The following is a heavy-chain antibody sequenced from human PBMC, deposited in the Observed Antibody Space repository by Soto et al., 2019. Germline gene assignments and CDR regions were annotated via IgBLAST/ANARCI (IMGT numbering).Heavy chain of an antibody. CDR3: ARENSYFDY. V-gene: IGHV1-18*01. J-gene: IGHJ4*02. CDR1: GYTFRNLG. CDR2: ISAYNANA. Sequence: QIQLLQSGAEGKKPGASVKVTCKASGYTFRNLGISWVRQAPGQGLEWMGWISAYNANANYAQKFQGRLTMTADTSTSTAYMELRSLRSDDTAVYYCARENSYFDYWGQGTLVTVSS.